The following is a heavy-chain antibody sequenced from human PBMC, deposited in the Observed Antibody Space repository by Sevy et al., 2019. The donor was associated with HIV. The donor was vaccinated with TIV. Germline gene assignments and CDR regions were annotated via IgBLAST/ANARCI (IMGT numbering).Heavy chain of an antibody. CDR2: IYDTGST. D-gene: IGHD2-15*01. CDR3: AREGGLVDYGMDV. V-gene: IGHV4-61*01. CDR1: VGSVSSGSYY. J-gene: IGHJ6*02. Sequence: SDTLSLTCTVSVGSVSSGSYYWSWIRQPPGKGLEWIGFIYDTGSTRYNPSLQSRVTISVDTSKNQFSLKLTSVSAADTAFYYCAREGGLVDYGMDVWGQGTTVTVSS.